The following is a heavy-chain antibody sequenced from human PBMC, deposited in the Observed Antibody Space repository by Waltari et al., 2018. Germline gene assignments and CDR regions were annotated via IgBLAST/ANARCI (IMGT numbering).Heavy chain of an antibody. V-gene: IGHV4-39*01. CDR3: ARGSSSWQNDY. D-gene: IGHD6-13*01. CDR1: GGSISSSSYY. J-gene: IGHJ4*02. CDR2: VYYSGRP. Sequence: QLQLQESGPGLVKPSETLSLTCTVSGGSISSSSYYWGWIRQPPGKGLEWIGSVYYSGRPYYNPALKSRVTICVDTSKNQFSLKLSSVTAADTAVYYCARGSSSWQNDYWGQGTLVTVSS.